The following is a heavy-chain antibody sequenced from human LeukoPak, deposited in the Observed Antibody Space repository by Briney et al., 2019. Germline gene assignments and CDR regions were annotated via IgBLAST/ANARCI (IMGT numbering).Heavy chain of an antibody. CDR1: GGTFSSYT. CDR2: IIPIVNIA. Sequence: ASVKVSCKASGGTFSSYTISWVRQAPGQGLEWMGRIIPIVNIANYAQKFRGRVTITADKSTGTADMELNSLRSEDTAVYYCARTVAGRYYFDYWGQGTLVTVSS. CDR3: ARTVAGRYYFDY. V-gene: IGHV1-69*02. J-gene: IGHJ4*02. D-gene: IGHD6-19*01.